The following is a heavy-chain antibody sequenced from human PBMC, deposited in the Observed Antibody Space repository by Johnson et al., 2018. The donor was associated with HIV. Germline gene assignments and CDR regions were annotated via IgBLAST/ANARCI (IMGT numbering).Heavy chain of an antibody. Sequence: QVQLVESGGGLVQPGGSLRLSCAASGFTFSDSYMNWIRQAPGKGLEWVSYISSSDSAIWYADSVKDRFTVSMDNAKNSLYLQMNSLRAEDTAVYYCARSVNAGRPFDIWGQGTLVTVSS. CDR1: GFTFSDSY. CDR2: ISSSDSAI. CDR3: ARSVNAGRPFDI. D-gene: IGHD2-8*01. J-gene: IGHJ3*02. V-gene: IGHV3-11*04.